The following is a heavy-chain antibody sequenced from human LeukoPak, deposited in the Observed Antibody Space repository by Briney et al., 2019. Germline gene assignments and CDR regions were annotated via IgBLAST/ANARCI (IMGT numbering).Heavy chain of an antibody. CDR1: GYTFTSYY. V-gene: IGHV1-46*01. D-gene: IGHD4/OR15-4a*01. CDR3: ARDGRMTVGNPRDFGY. J-gene: IGHJ4*02. CDR2: INPSGGST. Sequence: ASVKVSRKASGYTFTSYYIHWVRQAPGQGLERVGIINPSGGSTTYAQKYQDRVTMTRDTSTSTVYMELNSLRSEDTAVYYCARDGRMTVGNPRDFGYCGQGTLVTVSS.